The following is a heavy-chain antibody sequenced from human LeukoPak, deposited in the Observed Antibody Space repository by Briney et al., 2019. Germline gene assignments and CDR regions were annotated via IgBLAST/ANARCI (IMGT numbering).Heavy chain of an antibody. CDR2: INSDGSST. CDR3: AKANSGYAVDY. Sequence: PGGSLRLSCAASGFTFSSYWMHWVRQAPGKGLVWVSRINSDGSSTSYADSVKGRFTISRDNAKNSLFLQMNSLRSEDTALYYCAKANSGYAVDYWGQGILVTVSA. J-gene: IGHJ4*02. V-gene: IGHV3-74*01. CDR1: GFTFSSYW. D-gene: IGHD3-22*01.